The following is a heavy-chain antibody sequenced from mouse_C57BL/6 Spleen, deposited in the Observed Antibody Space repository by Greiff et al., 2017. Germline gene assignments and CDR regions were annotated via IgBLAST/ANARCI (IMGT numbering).Heavy chain of an antibody. V-gene: IGHV1-42*01. CDR2: INPSTGGT. J-gene: IGHJ2*01. CDR3: ARSLYYGSSYYFDY. CDR1: GYSFTGYY. Sequence: EVQLQQSGPELVKPGASVKISCKASGYSFTGYYMNWVKQSPEKSLEWIGEINPSTGGTTYNQKFKAKATLTVDKSSRTAYMQLKSLTSEDSAVYYCARSLYYGSSYYFDYWGQGTTLTVSS. D-gene: IGHD1-1*01.